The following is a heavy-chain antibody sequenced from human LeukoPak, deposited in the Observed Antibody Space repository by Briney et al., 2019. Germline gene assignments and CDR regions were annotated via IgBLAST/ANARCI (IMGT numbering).Heavy chain of an antibody. J-gene: IGHJ5*02. Sequence: PSETLSLTCTVSGGSISSYYWSWIRQPPGKGLEWIGEINHSGSTNYNPSLKSRVTISVDTSKNQFSLKLSSVTAADTAVYYCARGRYSSSWYYWFDPWGQGTLVTVSS. V-gene: IGHV4-34*01. CDR2: INHSGST. CDR1: GGSISSYY. D-gene: IGHD6-13*01. CDR3: ARGRYSSSWYYWFDP.